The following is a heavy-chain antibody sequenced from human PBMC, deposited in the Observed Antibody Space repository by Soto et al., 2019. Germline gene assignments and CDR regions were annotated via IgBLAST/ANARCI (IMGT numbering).Heavy chain of an antibody. D-gene: IGHD6-19*01. CDR1: GYSITAGGYY. Sequence: SETLSLTCFVSGYSITAGGYYWSWIRHHPGKGLEWIGSFYSSGSIIYNPSLRSRVSISGDTSSNQFSMSLASVTAADTARYYCARMYSSGSGWFHPWGQGTLVTVSS. CDR3: ARMYSSGSGWFHP. V-gene: IGHV4-31*03. CDR2: FYSSGSI. J-gene: IGHJ5*02.